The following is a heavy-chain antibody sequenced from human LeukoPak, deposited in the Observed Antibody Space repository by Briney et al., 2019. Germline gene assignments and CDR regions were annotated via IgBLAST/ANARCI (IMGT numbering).Heavy chain of an antibody. CDR1: GGSISSYY. J-gene: IGHJ6*03. CDR2: IYYSGST. Sequence: SETLSLTCTVSGGSISSYYWSWIRQPPGKGLEWIGYIYYSGSTNYNPSLKSRVTISVDTSKNQFSLKLSSVTAADTAVYYCARAPQGLATIFGVGPERRYYYMDVWGKGTTVTVSS. V-gene: IGHV4-59*01. D-gene: IGHD3-3*01. CDR3: ARAPQGLATIFGVGPERRYYYMDV.